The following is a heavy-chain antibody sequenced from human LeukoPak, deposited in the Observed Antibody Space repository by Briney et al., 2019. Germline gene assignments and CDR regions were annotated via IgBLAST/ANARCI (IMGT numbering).Heavy chain of an antibody. D-gene: IGHD2-15*01. CDR3: AKGSRYCSGGSCRGLYYYYMDV. CDR1: GFTVSSNY. V-gene: IGHV3-53*05. CDR2: IYSGGST. J-gene: IGHJ6*03. Sequence: GGSLRLSCAASGFTVSSNYMSWVRQAPGKGLEWVSVIYSGGSTYYADSVKGRFTISRDNSKNTLYLQMNSLRAEDTAVYYCAKGSRYCSGGSCRGLYYYYMDVWGKGTTVTVSS.